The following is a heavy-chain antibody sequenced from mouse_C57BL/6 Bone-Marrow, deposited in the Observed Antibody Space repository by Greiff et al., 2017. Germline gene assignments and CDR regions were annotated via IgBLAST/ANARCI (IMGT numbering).Heavy chain of an antibody. J-gene: IGHJ2*01. CDR1: GFTFSSYA. CDR2: ISDGGSYT. CDR3: ARDGGYYYGSSHGY. Sequence: EVHLVESGGGLVKPGGSLKLSCAASGFTFSSYAMSWVRQTPEKRLEWVATISDGGSYTYYPDNVKGRFTISRDNAKNNLYLQMSHLKSEDTAMYYCARDGGYYYGSSHGYWGQGTTLTVSS. D-gene: IGHD1-1*01. V-gene: IGHV5-4*01.